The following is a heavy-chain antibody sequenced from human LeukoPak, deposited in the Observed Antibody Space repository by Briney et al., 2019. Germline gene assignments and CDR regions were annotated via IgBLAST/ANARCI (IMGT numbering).Heavy chain of an antibody. Sequence: GGTLRLSCAASGFTFSSYNMNWVRQPPGKGLEWVSYISSSSGTINYADPVRGRFTISGDNARNSLYLQMNGLRAEDAAVYYWARDHNYAFDYWGEGTLVTVSS. CDR3: ARDHNYAFDY. J-gene: IGHJ4*02. V-gene: IGHV3-48*01. CDR2: ISSSSGTI. CDR1: GFTFSSYN. D-gene: IGHD5-18*01.